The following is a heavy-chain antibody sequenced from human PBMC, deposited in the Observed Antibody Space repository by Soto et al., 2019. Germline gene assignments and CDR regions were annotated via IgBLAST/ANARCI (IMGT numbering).Heavy chain of an antibody. CDR2: IYYSGST. J-gene: IGHJ6*02. CDR1: GGSISSSSYY. Sequence: SETLSLTCTVSGGSISSSSYYWGWIRQPPGKGLEWIGSIYYSGSTYYNPSLKSRVTISVDTSKNQFSLKLSSVTAADTAVYYCARDSYYDSSGYYYYYYYGMDVWGQGTTVTVSS. V-gene: IGHV4-39*07. CDR3: ARDSYYDSSGYYYYYYYGMDV. D-gene: IGHD3-22*01.